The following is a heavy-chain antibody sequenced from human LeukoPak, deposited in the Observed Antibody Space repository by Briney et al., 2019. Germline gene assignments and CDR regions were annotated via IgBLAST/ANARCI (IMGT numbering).Heavy chain of an antibody. D-gene: IGHD5-12*01. CDR1: GYSISSGYY. V-gene: IGHV4-38-2*02. Sequence: PSETLSLTCTVSGYSISSGYYWGWIRQPPGKGLEWIGSFYDSGNTYYNPSLKSRVTISLDKSKNQFSLKLTSVTAADTAVYYCARYRGGSGYHFDYWGQGTLVTVSS. CDR2: FYDSGNT. CDR3: ARYRGGSGYHFDY. J-gene: IGHJ4*02.